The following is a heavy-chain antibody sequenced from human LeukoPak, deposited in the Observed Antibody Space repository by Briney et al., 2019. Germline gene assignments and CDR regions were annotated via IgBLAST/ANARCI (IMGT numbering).Heavy chain of an antibody. CDR3: ARRPYSDTSGRLSDV. CDR2: IGSSGSPT. D-gene: IGHD3-22*01. Sequence: PGGSLRLSCAASGFAFSSYNMNWVRQAPGKGLEWISYIGSSGSPTHYADSVRGRFTISRDNAKNPLYLQMNSLRDDDTALYYCARRPYSDTSGRLSDVWGQGTTVTVSS. CDR1: GFAFSSYN. J-gene: IGHJ6*02. V-gene: IGHV3-48*02.